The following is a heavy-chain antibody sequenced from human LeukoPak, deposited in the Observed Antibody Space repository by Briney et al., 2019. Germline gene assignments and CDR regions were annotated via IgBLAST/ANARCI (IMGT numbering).Heavy chain of an antibody. J-gene: IGHJ5*02. CDR3: ARVTYYDFWSGYRFDP. Sequence: GGSLRLSCAASGFAFNNAWMTWVRQAPGKGLEWVSYISSSGSTIYYADSVKGRFTISRDNAKDSLYLQMNSLRAEDTAVYYCARVTYYDFWSGYRFDPWGQGTLVTVSS. D-gene: IGHD3-3*01. CDR1: GFAFNNAW. V-gene: IGHV3-11*04. CDR2: ISSSGSTI.